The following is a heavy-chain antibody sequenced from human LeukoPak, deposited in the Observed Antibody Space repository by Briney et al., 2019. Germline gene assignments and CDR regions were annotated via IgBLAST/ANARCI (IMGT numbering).Heavy chain of an antibody. V-gene: IGHV3-20*04. J-gene: IGHJ4*02. CDR1: GFIFDDYG. CDR3: TKGQGYYYDSSGYYYTLTLYFDY. Sequence: GGSLRLSCIASGFIFDDYGMSWVRQAPGKGLEWVSGIDWNGGTTGYADSVKGRFTISRDNAKNSLYLQVKSLRAEDTAVYYCTKGQGYYYDSSGYYYTLTLYFDYWGQGTLVTVSS. CDR2: IDWNGGTT. D-gene: IGHD3-22*01.